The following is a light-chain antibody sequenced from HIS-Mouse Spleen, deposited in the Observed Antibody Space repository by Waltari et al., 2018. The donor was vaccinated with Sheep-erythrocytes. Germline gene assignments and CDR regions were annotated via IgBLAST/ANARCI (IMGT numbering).Light chain of an antibody. CDR2: DVS. Sequence: QSALTQPRSVSGSPRQSVTISCTGTSSDVGGYNSVSWYHQHPGKAPKLMIYDVSKRPSGVPDRFSGSKSGNTASLTISGLQAEDEADYYCCSYAGSYNHVFATGTKVTVL. CDR3: CSYAGSYNHV. V-gene: IGLV2-11*01. CDR1: SSDVGGYNS. J-gene: IGLJ1*01.